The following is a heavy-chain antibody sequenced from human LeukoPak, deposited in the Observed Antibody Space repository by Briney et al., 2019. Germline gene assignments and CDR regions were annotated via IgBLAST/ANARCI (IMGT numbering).Heavy chain of an antibody. CDR1: GFTFSSYS. V-gene: IGHV3-21*01. J-gene: IGHJ4*02. D-gene: IGHD3-10*01. Sequence: KPGGSLRLSCAASGFTFSSYSLNWVRQAPGKGLEWVSCISGISSYYADSVKGRFTISRDNAKNSLYPQMNSLRAEDTAVYYCARDVYGSGSYYIDYWGQGTLVTVSS. CDR3: ARDVYGSGSYYIDY. CDR2: ISGISS.